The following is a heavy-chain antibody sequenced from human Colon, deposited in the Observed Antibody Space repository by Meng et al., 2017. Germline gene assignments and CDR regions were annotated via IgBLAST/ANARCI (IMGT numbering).Heavy chain of an antibody. J-gene: IGHJ4*02. D-gene: IGHD2-2*02. V-gene: IGHV3-11*01. Sequence: VHLVGAGGVCVTPRGTMSLSSTGTGFPFSTYYMTWIRQAPGKGLEWLSYISGSGSSVYYADSVKGRITISRDNAKNSLYLQMNSLRAEDTAVYYCARGRYRSTHWGQGTLVTVSS. CDR3: ARGRYRSTH. CDR1: GFPFSTYY. CDR2: ISGSGSSV.